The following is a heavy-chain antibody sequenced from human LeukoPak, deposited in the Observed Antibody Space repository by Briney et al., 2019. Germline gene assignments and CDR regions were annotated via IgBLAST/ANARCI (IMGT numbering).Heavy chain of an antibody. CDR3: AKDYRGQDSLFDY. V-gene: IGHV3-23*01. CDR1: GFTFSSFA. CDR2: ISETGGTT. Sequence: PGGSLGLSCAASGFTFSSFAMSWVRRARGKGLEWVSGISETGGTTWHADSVKGRLTISRDNSKNTLYLQMNTLRAEDTAVYYCAKDYRGQDSLFDYWGQGTLVIVSS. D-gene: IGHD3-10*01. J-gene: IGHJ4*02.